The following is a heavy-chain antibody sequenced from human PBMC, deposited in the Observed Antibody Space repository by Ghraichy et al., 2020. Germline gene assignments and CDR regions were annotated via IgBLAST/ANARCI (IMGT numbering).Heavy chain of an antibody. J-gene: IGHJ4*02. CDR3: VRHELKAREGTDY. V-gene: IGHV1-18*01. CDR1: GYTFNIFG. Sequence: ASVKVSCKASGYTFNIFGITWVRHAPGQGLEWMGWISAYNGDTNYAQKFQGRVTMTTDTSTSTAYMELRSLRSDDTAVYYCVRHELKAREGTDYWGQGTRVTVSS. CDR2: ISAYNGDT. D-gene: IGHD6-6*01.